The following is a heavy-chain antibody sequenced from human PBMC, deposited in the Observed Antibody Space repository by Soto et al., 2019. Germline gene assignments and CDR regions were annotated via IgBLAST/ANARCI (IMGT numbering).Heavy chain of an antibody. CDR3: ARGRYGDY. D-gene: IGHD1-1*01. V-gene: IGHV1-18*01. J-gene: IGHJ4*02. CDR2: ISAHNGNT. Sequence: QVHLVQSGAEVKKPGASVKVSCKASGYTFTSYGITWVRQAPGQGLEWMGWISAHNGNTDYAQKLQGRVIVPRDTSTSTAYMELRSLISDDTAVYHCARGRYGDYWGQGALVTVSS. CDR1: GYTFTSYG.